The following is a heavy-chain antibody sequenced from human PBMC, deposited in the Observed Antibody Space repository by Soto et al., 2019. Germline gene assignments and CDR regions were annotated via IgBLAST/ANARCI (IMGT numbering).Heavy chain of an antibody. Sequence: GESLKISCKGSGYNFAGYWIAWVRQMPGKGLELMGIIYPSDSDTRYSPSFQGQVTISADKSISTAYLQWSSLKASDTAMYYCATLRPGIQLEWFDPWGQGTLVTVSS. CDR1: GYNFAGYW. CDR3: ATLRPGIQLEWFDP. J-gene: IGHJ5*02. CDR2: IYPSDSDT. V-gene: IGHV5-51*01. D-gene: IGHD5-18*01.